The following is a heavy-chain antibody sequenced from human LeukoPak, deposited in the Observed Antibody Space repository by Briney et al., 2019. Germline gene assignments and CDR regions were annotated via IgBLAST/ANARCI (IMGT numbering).Heavy chain of an antibody. V-gene: IGHV4-39*07. CDR2: IYHSGST. CDR1: GGSLTSSGYY. J-gene: IGHJ4*02. D-gene: IGHD4-17*01. CDR3: ARGLGGDPFDY. Sequence: PSETLSLTCSASGGSLTSSGYYWGWIRQSPGKGLEWIGTIYHSGSTYHNPSLKSRVTISVDTSKNQFSLKLSSVTAADTAVYYCARGLGGDPFDYWGQGTLVTVSS.